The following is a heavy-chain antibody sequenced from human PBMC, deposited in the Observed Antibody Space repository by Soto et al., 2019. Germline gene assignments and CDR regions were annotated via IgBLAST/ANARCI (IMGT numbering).Heavy chain of an antibody. Sequence: PGGSLRLSCVASGFSFSDYGMHWVRQAPGKGLEWVSIISYDGSDKSYADSVKGRFTTSRDNSKNTLFLQMNSLRPEDTAVYFCVKDVAAITHFFENCGRGVLVTVSS. CDR3: VKDVAAITHFFEN. CDR2: ISYDGSDK. D-gene: IGHD5-12*01. V-gene: IGHV3-30*18. CDR1: GFSFSDYG. J-gene: IGHJ4*02.